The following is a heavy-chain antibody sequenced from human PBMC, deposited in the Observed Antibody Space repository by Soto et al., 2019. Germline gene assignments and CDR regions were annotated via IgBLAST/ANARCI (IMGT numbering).Heavy chain of an antibody. CDR2: ISSSSTYI. V-gene: IGHV3-21*01. CDR1: GFTFSSYS. D-gene: IGHD6-19*01. Sequence: EVQLVESGGGLVKPGGSLRLSCAASGFTFSSYSMNWVRQAPGKGLEWVSSISSSSTYIYYADSVKGRFTISRDNAKNSLYLQMNILRAEETAVYYCASAPGYSSALYGNWGQGTLGTVSS. CDR3: ASAPGYSSALYGN. J-gene: IGHJ4*02.